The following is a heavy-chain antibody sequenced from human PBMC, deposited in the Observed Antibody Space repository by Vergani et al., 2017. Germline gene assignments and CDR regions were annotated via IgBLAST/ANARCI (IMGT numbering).Heavy chain of an antibody. CDR2: MNPISGNT. CDR3: VRARRTCTYDHCPRYYYDL. V-gene: IGHV1-8*03. D-gene: IGHD2-8*01. Sequence: QVQLVQSGAEVKKPGASVKVSCKASGYTFTSDDINWVRQATGQGLEWMGWMNPISGNTGYAQNLQGRLTITRDTSVNMAYMELSSLTSEDMAVYYCVRARRTCTYDHCPRYYYDLWGQGTLVTVSS. J-gene: IGHJ4*02. CDR1: GYTFTSDD.